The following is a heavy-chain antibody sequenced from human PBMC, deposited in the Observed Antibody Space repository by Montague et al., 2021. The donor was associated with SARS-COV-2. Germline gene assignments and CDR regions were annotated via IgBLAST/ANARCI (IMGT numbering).Heavy chain of an antibody. V-gene: IGHV4-34*01. Sequence: SETLSLTCAVYGGSFSGYYWSWIRQPPGKGLEWIGEINHSGSTNYNPSLKSRVTISVDTSKNQISLRLSSVTAADTAVYYCARGGYSRTRHGAKGPDYWGQGTLVTVSS. CDR3: ARGGYSRTRHGAKGPDY. J-gene: IGHJ4*02. CDR1: GGSFSGYY. D-gene: IGHD6-13*01. CDR2: INHSGST.